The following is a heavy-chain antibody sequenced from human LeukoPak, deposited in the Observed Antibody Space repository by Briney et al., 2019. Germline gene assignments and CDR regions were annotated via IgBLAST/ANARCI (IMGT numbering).Heavy chain of an antibody. CDR1: GGSFSCYY. Sequence: SETLSLTCAVYGGSFSCYYWSWIRQPPGKGLEWIGEINHSGSTNYNPSLKSRVTISVDTSKNQFSLKLSSMTAADTAVYYCARAPYQLLYGGLDYWGQGTLVTVSS. CDR2: INHSGST. D-gene: IGHD2-2*01. V-gene: IGHV4-34*01. J-gene: IGHJ4*02. CDR3: ARAPYQLLYGGLDY.